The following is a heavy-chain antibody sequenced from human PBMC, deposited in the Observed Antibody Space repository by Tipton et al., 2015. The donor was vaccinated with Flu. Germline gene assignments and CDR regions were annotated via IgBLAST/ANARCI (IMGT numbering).Heavy chain of an antibody. CDR3: ARAWAAAGSA. Sequence: SLRLSCAASGFTFSDYWMAWVRQAPGKGLEWVANIKQDGSERYYVDSVKGRFIISRDNAKNPLYLQMNSLRAEDTAVYYCARAWAAAGSAWGQGTLVAVSS. D-gene: IGHD6-13*01. J-gene: IGHJ5*02. CDR1: GFTFSDYW. CDR2: IKQDGSER. V-gene: IGHV3-7*01.